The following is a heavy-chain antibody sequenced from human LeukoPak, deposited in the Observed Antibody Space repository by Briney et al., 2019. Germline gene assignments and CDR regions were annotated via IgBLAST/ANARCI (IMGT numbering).Heavy chain of an antibody. V-gene: IGHV3-21*01. CDR1: GFTLRRYS. CDR2: ISSSSSSI. J-gene: IGHJ4*02. Sequence: GGSLRLSWVASGFTLRRYSMNWVRQAPGKGLAWVASISSSSSSINHADSVNGRFTNSRDNTKKSLYLQMNSLRAEDTAVYYCARGYGSGRLNVLFDYWGQGTLVTVSS. D-gene: IGHD3-10*01. CDR3: ARGYGSGRLNVLFDY.